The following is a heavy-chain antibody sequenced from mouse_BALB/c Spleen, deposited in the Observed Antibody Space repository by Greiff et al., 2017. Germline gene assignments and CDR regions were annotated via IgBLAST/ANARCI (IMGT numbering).Heavy chain of an antibody. J-gene: IGHJ4*01. CDR3: ASLIYYGNYDAMDY. V-gene: IGHV5-17*02. Sequence: DVMLVESGGGLVQPGGSRKLSCAASGFTFSSFGMHWVRQAPEKGLEWVAYISSGSSTIYYADTVKARFTISRDNPKNTLFLQMTSLRSEDTAMYYCASLIYYGNYDAMDYWGQGTSVTVSS. CDR2: ISSGSSTI. CDR1: GFTFSSFG. D-gene: IGHD2-1*01.